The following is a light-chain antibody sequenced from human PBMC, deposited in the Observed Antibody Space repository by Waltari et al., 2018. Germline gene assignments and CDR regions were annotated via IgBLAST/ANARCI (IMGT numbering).Light chain of an antibody. V-gene: IGKV1-39*01. J-gene: IGKJ5*01. CDR2: AAS. CDR1: QSISSS. Sequence: DIQMTQSPSSLSASVGDRVTITCRASQSISSSLNWYQQKSGKAPTLLIYAASSLQSGVPSRFSGSGSGTDFTLTISTLRPEDFATYYCQQTYSTPPTFGQGTRLDIK. CDR3: QQTYSTPPT.